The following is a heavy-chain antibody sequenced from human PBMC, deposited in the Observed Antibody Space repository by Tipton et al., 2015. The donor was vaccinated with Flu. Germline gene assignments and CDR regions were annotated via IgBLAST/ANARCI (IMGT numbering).Heavy chain of an antibody. CDR3: ATSPTYTPTHFDY. CDR2: IIAIFGTA. CDR1: GGIFSPYA. Sequence: QSGPEVKKPGSSVKVSCKTSGGIFSPYAISWVRQAPGQGLEWLGGIIAIFGTANYAQKFQGRVTITADKSTSTAYMELSSLRSEDTAVYYCATSPTYTPTHFDYWGQGTLVTVSS. V-gene: IGHV1-69*06. J-gene: IGHJ4*02.